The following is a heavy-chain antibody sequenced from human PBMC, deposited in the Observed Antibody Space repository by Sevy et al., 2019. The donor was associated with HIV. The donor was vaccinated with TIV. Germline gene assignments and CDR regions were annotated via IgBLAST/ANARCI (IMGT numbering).Heavy chain of an antibody. CDR3: AGENAWGRGYS. CDR1: GGSITSLY. J-gene: IGHJ4*02. CDR2: IYYNGHI. Sequence: SETLSLTCTVSGGSITSLYWNWIRQPPGKGLEWIANIYYNGHINYNPSLKSRVTLSLDTSRNQFSLRLSSVTATDTAMYYCAGENAWGRGYSWGQGTLVTVSS. D-gene: IGHD1-26*01. V-gene: IGHV4-59*08.